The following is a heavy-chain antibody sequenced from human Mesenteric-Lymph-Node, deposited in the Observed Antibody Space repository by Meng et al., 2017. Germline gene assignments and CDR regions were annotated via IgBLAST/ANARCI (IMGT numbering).Heavy chain of an antibody. V-gene: IGHV4-39*07. D-gene: IGHD4-17*01. CDR2: IYYSGST. J-gene: IGHJ6*02. Sequence: SETLSLTCTVSGGSTSSSSYYWGWIRQPPGKGLEWIGSIYYSGSTYYNPSLKSRVTISVDTSKNQFSLKLSSVTAADTAVYYCARVDYADHVNHGMDVWGQGTTVTVSS. CDR3: ARVDYADHVNHGMDV. CDR1: GGSTSSSSYY.